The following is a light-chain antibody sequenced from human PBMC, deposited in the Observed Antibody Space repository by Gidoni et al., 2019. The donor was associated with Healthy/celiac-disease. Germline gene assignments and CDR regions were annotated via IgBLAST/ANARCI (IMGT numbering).Light chain of an antibody. CDR2: KAS. Sequence: DIQMTQTPSTLSASVGDRVTITFRASQSISSWLAWYQQKPGQAPKLLIDKASSLESGVPSRFSGSGSGTEFTLTISSLQPDDFATYYCQQYNSYSWTFGQGTKVEIK. CDR3: QQYNSYSWT. J-gene: IGKJ1*01. V-gene: IGKV1-5*03. CDR1: QSISSW.